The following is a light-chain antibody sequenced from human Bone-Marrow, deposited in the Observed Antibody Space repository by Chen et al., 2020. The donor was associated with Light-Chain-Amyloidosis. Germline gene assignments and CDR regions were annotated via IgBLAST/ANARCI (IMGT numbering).Light chain of an antibody. CDR2: SYT. CDR3: QSADSSGTYEVI. Sequence: SYELTQPPSVSVSPGQTARITCSGDDLPTKYAYWYQQKPGQAPVLLIHSYTERPSGISERFSGSSSGTTATLTISGVQAEDEADYHCQSADSSGTYEVIFGGGTKLTVL. CDR1: DLPTKY. V-gene: IGLV3-25*03. J-gene: IGLJ2*01.